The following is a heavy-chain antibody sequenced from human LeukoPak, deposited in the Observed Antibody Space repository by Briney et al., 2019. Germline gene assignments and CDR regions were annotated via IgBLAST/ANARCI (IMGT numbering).Heavy chain of an antibody. V-gene: IGHV3-48*01. J-gene: IGHJ4*02. CDR1: GFTFSSYS. Sequence: SGGSLRLSCAASGFTFSSYSMNWVRQAPGKGLEWVSYISSSSSTIYYADSVKGRFTISRDNSKNTLYLQMNSLRAEDTAVYYCARAVGPLDYWGQGTLVTVSS. CDR3: ARAVGPLDY. CDR2: ISSSSSTI. D-gene: IGHD1-26*01.